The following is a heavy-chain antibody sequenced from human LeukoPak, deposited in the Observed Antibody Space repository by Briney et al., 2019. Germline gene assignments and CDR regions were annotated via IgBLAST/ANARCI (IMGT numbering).Heavy chain of an antibody. CDR1: GGSFSGYY. J-gene: IGHJ1*01. CDR2: INHRGST. D-gene: IGHD3-10*01. CDR3: ARGRGSYYFQH. Sequence: KPSETLSLTCAVYGGSFSGYYWSWVRQPPGKGLEWIGEINHRGSTNYNPSLKSRVTISVDTSKNQFSLKLSSVTAADTAVYYCARGRGSYYFQHWGQGTLVTVSS. V-gene: IGHV4-34*01.